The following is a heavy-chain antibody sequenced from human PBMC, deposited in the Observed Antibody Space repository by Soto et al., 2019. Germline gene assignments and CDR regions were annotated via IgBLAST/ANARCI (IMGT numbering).Heavy chain of an antibody. Sequence: QGQLVESGGGVVQPGRSLRLSCAASGFAFSGYGMHWVRQAPGKGLEWVAVMSPDGGNRYYADSVKGRFTISRDNSRNTLYLQMDTLRVEDTAMYYCARHRGRDLLRVGYVDYWGQGTLVTVSS. CDR3: ARHRGRDLLRVGYVDY. CDR1: GFAFSGYG. V-gene: IGHV3-30*03. D-gene: IGHD2-15*01. J-gene: IGHJ4*02. CDR2: MSPDGGNR.